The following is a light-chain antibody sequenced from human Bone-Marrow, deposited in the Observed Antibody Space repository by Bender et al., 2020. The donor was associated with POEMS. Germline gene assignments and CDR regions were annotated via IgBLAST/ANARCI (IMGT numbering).Light chain of an antibody. CDR3: QSYDNSLGGWV. CDR2: GYN. J-gene: IGLJ3*02. Sequence: QPVLTQPPSASGTPGQRVTISCTGSSSNTGSGYDINWYQHLPGTAPKLLIYGYNNRPSGVPDRFSGSKSGTSASLAITGLQAEDEGDYYCQSYDNSLGGWVFGGGTKLTVL. V-gene: IGLV1-40*01. CDR1: SSNTGSGYD.